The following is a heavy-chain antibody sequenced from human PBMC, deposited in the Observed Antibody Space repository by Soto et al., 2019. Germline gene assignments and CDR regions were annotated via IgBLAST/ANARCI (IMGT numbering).Heavy chain of an antibody. CDR2: ISGGGDII. CDR1: GFTFSYHY. J-gene: IGHJ4*02. V-gene: IGHV3-11*01. CDR3: SRDPRLADY. Sequence: PGGSLRLSCAASGFTFSYHYMTWIRRSPGKGPEWLSYISGGGDIISYADSVKGRFIISRDNAKRSLYLQMNSLTVEDTAVYYCSRDPRLADYWGQGTLVTVSS. D-gene: IGHD6-25*01.